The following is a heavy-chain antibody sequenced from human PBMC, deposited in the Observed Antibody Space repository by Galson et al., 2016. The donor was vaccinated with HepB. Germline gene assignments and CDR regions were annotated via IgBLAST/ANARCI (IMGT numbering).Heavy chain of an antibody. Sequence: SLRLSCAVSGFTFSDYYMSWIRQAPGKGLEPVSYISSNGSRIYYADSVRGRFTISRDNANNSLYLQMNSLRAEDTAIYYCARPTGELKCWGQGTLVTVSS. CDR3: ARPTGELKC. D-gene: IGHD1-1*01. CDR2: ISSNGSRI. CDR1: GFTFSDYY. J-gene: IGHJ1*01. V-gene: IGHV3-11*01.